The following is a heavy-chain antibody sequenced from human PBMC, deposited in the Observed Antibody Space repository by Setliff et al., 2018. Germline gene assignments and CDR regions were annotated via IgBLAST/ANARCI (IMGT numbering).Heavy chain of an antibody. J-gene: IGHJ5*01. CDR3: VKPTWAVEVSSPFAFWFES. CDR1: GGSFSTYY. Sequence: SETLSLTCAVYGGSFSTYYWIWIRQPPGKGLEWIGEINHSGSTNYNPSLKRRFTISTDTSKNEFSLRLSSVNAADTAVYYCVKPTWAVEVSSPFAFWFESWGQGTLVTVSS. D-gene: IGHD3-3*01. V-gene: IGHV4-34*01. CDR2: INHSGST.